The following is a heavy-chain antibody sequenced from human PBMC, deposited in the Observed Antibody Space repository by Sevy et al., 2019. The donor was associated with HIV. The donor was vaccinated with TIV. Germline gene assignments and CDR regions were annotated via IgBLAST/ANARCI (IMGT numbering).Heavy chain of an antibody. J-gene: IGHJ3*02. CDR3: AKDIGMATIRYDGFDI. CDR2: ISGSGGTT. Sequence: GGSLRLSCAASGLTFSSYAMSWVRQAPGKGLEWVSAISGSGGTTYYADSVKGRFAISRDNSKNTLYLQMSSLRAEDTAVYYCAKDIGMATIRYDGFDIWGQGTMVTVSS. D-gene: IGHD5-12*01. V-gene: IGHV3-23*01. CDR1: GLTFSSYA.